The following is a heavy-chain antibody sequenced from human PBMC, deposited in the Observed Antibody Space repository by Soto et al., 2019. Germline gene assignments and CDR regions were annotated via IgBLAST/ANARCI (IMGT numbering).Heavy chain of an antibody. Sequence: QVQLVQSGAEVKKPGSSVEVSCKASGGTFSDYAISWLRQAPGLGLEWMGGIIPIFGTPNYGQKFQGRVTITADESTNTAHMELSSLRFDDTALYYCARGAVTMTRGVSLNYWGQGTLVTVSS. CDR3: ARGAVTMTRGVSLNY. J-gene: IGHJ4*02. CDR2: IIPIFGTP. CDR1: GGTFSDYA. V-gene: IGHV1-69*01. D-gene: IGHD3-10*01.